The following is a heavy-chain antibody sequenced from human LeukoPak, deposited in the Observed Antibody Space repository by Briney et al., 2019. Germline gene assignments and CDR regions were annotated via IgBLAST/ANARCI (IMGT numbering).Heavy chain of an antibody. D-gene: IGHD1-26*01. CDR2: IKGDGSST. CDR3: ATESGTYSGTCFDY. CDR1: GFTVSSNY. J-gene: IGHJ4*02. Sequence: PGGSLRLSCAASGFTVSSNYMSWVRQAPGKGLVWVARIKGDGSSTRHADSMKGRFTISRDNAKNSLYLQMNSLRAEDTAVYYCATESGTYSGTCFDYWGQGTLVTVSS. V-gene: IGHV3-74*01.